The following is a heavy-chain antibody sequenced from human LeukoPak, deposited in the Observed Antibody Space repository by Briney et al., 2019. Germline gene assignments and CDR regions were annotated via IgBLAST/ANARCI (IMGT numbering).Heavy chain of an antibody. D-gene: IGHD1-1*01. J-gene: IGHJ4*02. CDR3: TRNRGTDY. CDR1: GFTFSNYW. Sequence: AGGSLRLSCAASGFTFSNYWVNWVRQAPGKGLEWVANIKEDGSEKIYVDSVKGRFTISRDNSKNSLYLQINNLRAEDTAVYYCTRNRGTDYWGQGTLVTVST. CDR2: IKEDGSEK. V-gene: IGHV3-7*01.